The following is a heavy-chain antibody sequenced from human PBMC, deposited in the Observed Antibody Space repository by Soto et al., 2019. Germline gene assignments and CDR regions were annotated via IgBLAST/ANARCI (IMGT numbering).Heavy chain of an antibody. J-gene: IGHJ6*02. V-gene: IGHV1-69*13. CDR3: ARVTVPAAKGYYYYGMDV. Sequence: SVKVSCKASGGTFSSYAISWVRQAPGQGLEWMGGIIPIFGTANYAQKFQGRVTITADESTSTAYMELSSLRSEDTAVYYSARVTVPAAKGYYYYGMDVWGQGTTVTVSS. CDR2: IIPIFGTA. D-gene: IGHD2-2*01. CDR1: GGTFSSYA.